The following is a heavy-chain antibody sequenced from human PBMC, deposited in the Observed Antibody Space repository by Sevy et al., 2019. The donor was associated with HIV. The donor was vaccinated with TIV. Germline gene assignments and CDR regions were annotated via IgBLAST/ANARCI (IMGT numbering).Heavy chain of an antibody. D-gene: IGHD2-21*02. CDR1: GFTFSSYG. J-gene: IGHJ6*03. Sequence: GGSLRLSCAASGFTFSSYGMHWVRQAPGKGLEWVAVISYDGSNKYYADSVKGRFTISRDNSKNTLYLQTNSLRAEDTAVYYCAKGGGDYYYYYYYMDVWGKGTTVTVSS. CDR2: ISYDGSNK. CDR3: AKGGGDYYYYYYYMDV. V-gene: IGHV3-30*18.